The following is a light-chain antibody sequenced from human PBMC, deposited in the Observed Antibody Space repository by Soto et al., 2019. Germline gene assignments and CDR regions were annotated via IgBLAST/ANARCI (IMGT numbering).Light chain of an antibody. CDR2: DAS. V-gene: IGKV1-5*01. CDR3: QQYNIYWT. Sequence: DIPMPQSPSTLSASVGVRVTITCRASQSISSWLSWYQQKPVKAPKLLIYDASSLESGVPSRFSGSGSGTEFTLTISSLQPDDFATYYCQQYNIYWTFGQGTKVDIK. CDR1: QSISSW. J-gene: IGKJ1*01.